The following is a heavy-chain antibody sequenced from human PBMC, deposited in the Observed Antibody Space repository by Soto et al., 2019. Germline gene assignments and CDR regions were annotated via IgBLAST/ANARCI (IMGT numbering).Heavy chain of an antibody. CDR3: ARDRRTTAYYYYGMDV. V-gene: IGHV1-18*04. CDR1: GYTFISYG. CDR2: ISAYNANT. Sequence: GASVKVSCKASGYTFISYGISWVRQAPGQGLEWMGWISAYNANTNYAQKLQGRVTMTTDTSTSTAYMELRSLRSDDTAVYYCARDRRTTAYYYYGMDVWGQGTTVTVS. D-gene: IGHD1-1*01. J-gene: IGHJ6*02.